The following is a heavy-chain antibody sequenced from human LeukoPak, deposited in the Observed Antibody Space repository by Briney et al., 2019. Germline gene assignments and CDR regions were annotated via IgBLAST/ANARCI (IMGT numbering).Heavy chain of an antibody. Sequence: GGSLRLSCVASGFTCSDYSMNWVRQAPGKGLEWVSYISSSGTIYYADSVKGRFTISRDNAKNSLYLQMNSLRAEDTAVYYCARWGVGDYWGQGTLVTVSS. V-gene: IGHV3-69-1*02. D-gene: IGHD1-26*01. CDR1: GFTCSDYS. J-gene: IGHJ4*02. CDR2: ISSSGTI. CDR3: ARWGVGDY.